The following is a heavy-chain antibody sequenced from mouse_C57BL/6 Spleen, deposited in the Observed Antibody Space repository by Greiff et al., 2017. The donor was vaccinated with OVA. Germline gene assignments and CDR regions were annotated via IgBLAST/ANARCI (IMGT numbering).Heavy chain of an antibody. CDR1: GYTFTDYN. CDR3: ARCYYGSSLYYAMDY. D-gene: IGHD1-1*01. CDR2: INPNNGGT. Sequence: EVQLQQSGPELVKPGASVKIPCKASGYTFTDYNMDWVKQSHGKSLEWIGDINPNNGGTIYNQKFKGKATLTVDKSSGTAYMELRSLTSEDTAVYYCARCYYGSSLYYAMDYWGQGTSVTVSS. J-gene: IGHJ4*01. V-gene: IGHV1-18*01.